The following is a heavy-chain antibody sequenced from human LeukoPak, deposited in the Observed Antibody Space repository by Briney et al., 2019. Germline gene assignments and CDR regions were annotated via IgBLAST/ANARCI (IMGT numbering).Heavy chain of an antibody. D-gene: IGHD2-15*01. J-gene: IGHJ5*02. CDR3: ARVESGSWNWFDP. Sequence: GGSLRLSCAASGFIISSYWMSWVRQAPGKGLEWVANIKQDGSEKYYVDSVKGRFTISRDNAKNSLYLQMNSLRAEDTAVYYCARVESGSWNWFDPWGQGTLVTVSS. CDR2: IKQDGSEK. V-gene: IGHV3-7*01. CDR1: GFIISSYW.